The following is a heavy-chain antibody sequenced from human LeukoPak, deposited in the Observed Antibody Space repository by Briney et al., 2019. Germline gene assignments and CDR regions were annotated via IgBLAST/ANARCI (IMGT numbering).Heavy chain of an antibody. CDR3: ARDRCSSTSCYGPYYMDV. Sequence: PGGSLRLSCAASGFTFSSYWMSWVRQAPGKGLEWVANIKQDGSEKYYVDSVKGRFTISRDNAKHSLYLQMNSLRAEDTAVYYCARDRCSSTSCYGPYYMDVWGKGTTVTVSS. J-gene: IGHJ6*03. CDR1: GFTFSSYW. CDR2: IKQDGSEK. D-gene: IGHD2-2*01. V-gene: IGHV3-7*01.